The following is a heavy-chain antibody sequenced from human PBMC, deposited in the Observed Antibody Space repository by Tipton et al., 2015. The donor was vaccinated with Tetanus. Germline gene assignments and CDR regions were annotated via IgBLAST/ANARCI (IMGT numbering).Heavy chain of an antibody. Sequence: SLRLSCAAFGFTFTNYPMHWVRQAPGKGLEYVSSILGDGERAAYASSVKGRFTISRDNSKNTLYLQMISLRAEDTAVYYCARAGYSSSWYEPTQLALDYWGQGTLVTVSS. CDR1: GFTFTNYP. CDR3: ARAGYSSSWYEPTQLALDY. J-gene: IGHJ4*02. D-gene: IGHD6-13*01. V-gene: IGHV3-64*01. CDR2: ILGDGERA.